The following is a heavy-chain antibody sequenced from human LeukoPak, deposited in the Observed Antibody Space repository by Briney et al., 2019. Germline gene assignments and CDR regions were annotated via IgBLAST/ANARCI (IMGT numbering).Heavy chain of an antibody. CDR2: ISSSSSDI. J-gene: IGHJ6*03. Sequence: GGSLRLSCAASGFTFSSYIMNWVRQAPGKGLEWVSSISSSSSDIHHADSVKGRFTISRDNAKTSLYLQMNSLRAEDTAVYYCARSAAVAAGTGPMDVWGKGTTVSVSS. CDR3: ARSAAVAAGTGPMDV. V-gene: IGHV3-21*01. CDR1: GFTFSSYI. D-gene: IGHD6-13*01.